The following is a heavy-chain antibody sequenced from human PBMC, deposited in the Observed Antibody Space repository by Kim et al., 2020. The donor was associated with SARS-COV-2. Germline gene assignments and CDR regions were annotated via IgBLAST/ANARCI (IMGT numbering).Heavy chain of an antibody. J-gene: IGHJ3*02. Sequence: SETLSLTCTVSGGSISSYYWSWIRQPPGKGLEWIGYIYYSGSTNYNPSLKSRVTISVDTSKNQFFLKLSYVTAADTAVYYCAARYFGSQGGFDSWGQGT. CDR1: GGSISSYY. V-gene: IGHV4-59*08. CDR3: AARYFGSQGGFDS. D-gene: IGHD1-26*01. CDR2: IYYSGST.